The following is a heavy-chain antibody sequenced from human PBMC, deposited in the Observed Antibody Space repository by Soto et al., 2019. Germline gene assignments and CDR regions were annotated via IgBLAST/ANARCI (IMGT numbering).Heavy chain of an antibody. D-gene: IGHD5-12*01. CDR3: ARHKTVIVEMATRTFDY. CDR1: GGSISSSSYY. J-gene: IGHJ4*02. Sequence: SETLSLTCTVSGGSISSSSYYWGWIRQPPGKGLEWIGSIYYSGSTYYNPSLKSRVTISVDTSTNQPSLKLSSVTAEDTAVYYCARHKTVIVEMATRTFDYWGQGTLVTVSS. V-gene: IGHV4-39*01. CDR2: IYYSGST.